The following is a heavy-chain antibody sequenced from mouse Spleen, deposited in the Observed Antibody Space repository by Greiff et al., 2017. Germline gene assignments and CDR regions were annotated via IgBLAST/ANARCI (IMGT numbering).Heavy chain of an antibody. Sequence: DVKLQESGPGLVKPSQSLSLTCTVTGYSITSDYAWNWIRQFPGNKLEWMGYISYSGSTSYNPSLKSRISITRDTSKNQFFLQLNSVTTEDTATYYCARRGYDGSPFAYWGQGTLVTVSA. V-gene: IGHV3-2*02. CDR2: ISYSGST. J-gene: IGHJ3*01. D-gene: IGHD2-3*01. CDR3: ARRGYDGSPFAY. CDR1: GYSITSDYA.